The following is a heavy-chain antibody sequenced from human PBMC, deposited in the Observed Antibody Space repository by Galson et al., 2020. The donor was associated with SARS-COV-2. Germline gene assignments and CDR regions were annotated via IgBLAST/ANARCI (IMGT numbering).Heavy chain of an antibody. CDR1: GGSISSHSYY. CDR3: ARLPYSHQLASGYAFDL. D-gene: IGHD2-2*01. V-gene: IGHV4-39*07. CDR2: IYFTGST. J-gene: IGHJ3*01. Sequence: ASETLSLTCSFSGGSISSHSYYWAWIRQPPGKGLEWIAHIYFTGSTYYDPSLKSRVTISVDTSKNQFSLKLSSVTAADTAVYYCARLPYSHQLASGYAFDLWGQGTMVTVSS.